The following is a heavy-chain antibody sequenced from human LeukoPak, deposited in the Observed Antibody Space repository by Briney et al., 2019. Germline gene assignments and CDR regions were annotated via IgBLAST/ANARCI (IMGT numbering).Heavy chain of an antibody. CDR2: IRSKAYGGTT. J-gene: IGHJ4*02. CDR1: GFTFGDYA. V-gene: IGHV3-49*04. D-gene: IGHD2-15*01. CDR3: TRGSIVVVVAATLGEIDY. Sequence: GGSLRLSCTASGFTFGDYAMSWVRQAPGKGLEWVGCIRSKAYGGTTEYAASVRGRFTISRDDSKSIAYLQMNSLKTEDTAVYYCTRGSIVVVVAATLGEIDYWGQGTLVTVSS.